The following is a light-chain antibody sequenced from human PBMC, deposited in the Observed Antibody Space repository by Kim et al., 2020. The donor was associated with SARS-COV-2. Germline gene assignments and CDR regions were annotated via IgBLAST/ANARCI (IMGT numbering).Light chain of an antibody. V-gene: IGKV3-20*01. CDR3: QQYGSSPPNT. CDR1: QSVSSSY. J-gene: IGKJ2*01. Sequence: SPGERATLPCRASQSVSSSYLAWYQQKPGQAPRLLIYGASSRATGIPDRFSGSGSGTDFTLTISRLEPEDFAVYYCQQYGSSPPNTFGQGTKLEI. CDR2: GAS.